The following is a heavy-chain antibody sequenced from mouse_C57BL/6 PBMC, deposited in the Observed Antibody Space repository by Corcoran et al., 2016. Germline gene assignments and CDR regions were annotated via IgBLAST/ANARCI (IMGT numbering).Heavy chain of an antibody. V-gene: IGHV1-18*01. CDR3: ASTGVATPLAY. Sequence: EVQLQQSGPELVKPGASVKIPCKASGYTFTDYNMDWVKQSHGKSLEWIGDINPNNGGTIYNQKFKGKATLTVDKSSSTAYMELRSLTSEDTAVYYCASTGVATPLAYWGQGTLVTVSA. D-gene: IGHD1-1*01. J-gene: IGHJ3*01. CDR2: INPNNGGT. CDR1: GYTFTDYN.